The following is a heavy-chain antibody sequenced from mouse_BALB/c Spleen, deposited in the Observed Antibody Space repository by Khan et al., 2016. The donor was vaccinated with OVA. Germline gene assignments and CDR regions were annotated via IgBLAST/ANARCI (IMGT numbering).Heavy chain of an antibody. CDR2: IWSGGST. D-gene: IGHD1-2*01. CDR3: ARNGVFHYHGYGGMDY. J-gene: IGHJ4*01. V-gene: IGHV2-2*01. Sequence: VELVESGPGLVQPSQNLSITCTVSGFSLINYGVHWVRQSPGKALEWLGVIWSGGSTDYNAAFISRLSITKDNSKSQIFFKMNSLQADDTAIYYCARNGVFHYHGYGGMDYWGQGTSVTVSS. CDR1: GFSLINYG.